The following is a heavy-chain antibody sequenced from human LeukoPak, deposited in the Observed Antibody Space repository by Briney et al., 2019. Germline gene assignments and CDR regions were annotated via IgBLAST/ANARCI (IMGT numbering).Heavy chain of an antibody. CDR2: ISSSSSYI. J-gene: IGHJ4*02. CDR1: GFTFSSYS. V-gene: IGHV3-21*01. Sequence: PGGSLRLSCAASGFTFSSYSMNWDRQAPGKGLEWVSSISSSSSYIYYVDSVKGRFTISRDNAKNSLYLQMNSLRAEDTAVYYCASIVGALDSNFDYWGQGTLVTVSS. CDR3: ASIVGALDSNFDY. D-gene: IGHD1-26*01.